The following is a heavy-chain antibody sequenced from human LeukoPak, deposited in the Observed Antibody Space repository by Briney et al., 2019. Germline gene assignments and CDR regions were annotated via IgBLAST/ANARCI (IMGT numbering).Heavy chain of an antibody. CDR2: INPNSGGT. Sequence: PQASVKVSCKASGYTFTGYYMHWVRQAPGQGLEWMGWINPNSGGTNYAQMFQGRVTMTRDTSISTAYMELSRLRSDDTAVYYCARGVDGYNWFDPSGQGTLVTVSS. CDR1: GYTFTGYY. J-gene: IGHJ5*02. D-gene: IGHD2-2*03. V-gene: IGHV1-2*02. CDR3: ARGVDGYNWFDP.